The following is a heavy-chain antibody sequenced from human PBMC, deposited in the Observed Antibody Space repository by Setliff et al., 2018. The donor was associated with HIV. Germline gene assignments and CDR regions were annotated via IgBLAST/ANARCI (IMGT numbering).Heavy chain of an antibody. D-gene: IGHD5-12*01. CDR3: ARGRWLQSFDY. Sequence: SSVKVACKVSGGSFSSFAMSWVRQAPGHGLEWMGGVIPLSGTTNYAQKLEGRVTLSADEATSTAYMQLNSLTSEDTAVYYCARGRWLQSFDYWGQGTLVTVSS. CDR2: VIPLSGTT. J-gene: IGHJ4*02. CDR1: GGSFSSFA. V-gene: IGHV1-69*13.